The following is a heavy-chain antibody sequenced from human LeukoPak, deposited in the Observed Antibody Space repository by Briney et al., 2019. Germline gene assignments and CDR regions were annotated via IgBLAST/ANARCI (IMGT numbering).Heavy chain of an antibody. CDR3: TTGGGYLTDY. D-gene: IGHD3-16*01. Sequence: SETLSLTCTVSGGSITNYYWSCFRQPPGKGLEWIGYIHHSGSTKYNPSLKGRVSISADTSRSQFSLKLTFVTAADAAVYYCTTGGGYLTDYWGQGTLVTVSS. V-gene: IGHV4-59*01. CDR2: IHHSGST. CDR1: GGSITNYY. J-gene: IGHJ4*02.